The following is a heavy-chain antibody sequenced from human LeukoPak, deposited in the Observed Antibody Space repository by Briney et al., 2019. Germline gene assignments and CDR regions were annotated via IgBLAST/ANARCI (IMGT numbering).Heavy chain of an antibody. J-gene: IGHJ4*02. Sequence: ASVKVSXKVSGYTLTELSMHWVRQAPGKGLEWMGGFDPEDGETIYAQKFQGRVTMTEDTSTDTAYMELSSLRSEDTAVYYCATVKAVVTATPFDYWGQGTLVTVSS. CDR3: ATVKAVVTATPFDY. D-gene: IGHD2-21*02. CDR1: GYTLTELS. V-gene: IGHV1-24*01. CDR2: FDPEDGET.